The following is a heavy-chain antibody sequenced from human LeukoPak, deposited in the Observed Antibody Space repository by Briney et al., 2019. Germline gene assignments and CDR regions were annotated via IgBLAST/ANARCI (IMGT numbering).Heavy chain of an antibody. V-gene: IGHV3-7*01. J-gene: IGHJ4*02. CDR2: VKQDGSEK. Sequence: PGGSLRLSCAASGFTLSSYWMSWVRLAPGKGLEWVANVKQDGSEKYCVDSVKGRFTISRDNAKNSLCLQMNSLRAEDTAVYYCAKASYGLIDYWGQGTLVTVSS. D-gene: IGHD3-10*01. CDR3: AKASYGLIDY. CDR1: GFTLSSYW.